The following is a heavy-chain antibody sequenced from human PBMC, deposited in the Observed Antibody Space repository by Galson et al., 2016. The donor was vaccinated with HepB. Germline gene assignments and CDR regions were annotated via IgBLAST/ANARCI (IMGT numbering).Heavy chain of an antibody. CDR2: IYYTGST. CDR3: ARRLNYGDYAFDD. V-gene: IGHV4-61*01. CDR1: GGSVSSSRYY. Sequence: SETLSLTCTVSGGSVSSSRYYWNWIRQPPGKGLEWIGYIYYTGSTDYNPSLKSRVTISVDASKNQFSLKLSSLTAADTAVYYCARRLNYGDYAFDDWGQGTLVAVSS. D-gene: IGHD4-17*01. J-gene: IGHJ4*02.